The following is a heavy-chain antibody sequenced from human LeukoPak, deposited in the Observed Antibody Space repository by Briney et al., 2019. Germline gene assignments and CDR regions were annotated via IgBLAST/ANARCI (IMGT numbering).Heavy chain of an antibody. J-gene: IGHJ5*02. V-gene: IGHV1-69*06. D-gene: IGHD3-10*01. CDR2: IIPVFGTA. Sequence: ASVKVSCKASGGTFSTYVISWVRQAPGQGLEWMGGIIPVFGTANYAEKFQDRVTITADKSTSTAYMELSRLRSDDTAVYYCAREGPNYYGSGSSAWFDPWGQGTLVTVSS. CDR3: AREGPNYYGSGSSAWFDP. CDR1: GGTFSTYV.